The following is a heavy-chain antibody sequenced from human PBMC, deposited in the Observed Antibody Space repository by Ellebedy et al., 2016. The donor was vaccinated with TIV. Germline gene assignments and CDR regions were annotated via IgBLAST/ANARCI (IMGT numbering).Heavy chain of an antibody. D-gene: IGHD5-18*01. CDR1: GGTFTSYA. V-gene: IGHV1-69*13. CDR2: IIPIFGTA. CDR3: ARLSVDTAMVTGY. J-gene: IGHJ4*02. Sequence: SVKVSXKASGGTFTSYAISWVRQAPGQGLEWMGGIIPIFGTANYAQKFQGRVTITADESTSTAYMELSSLRSEDTAVYYCARLSVDTAMVTGYWGQGTLVTVSS.